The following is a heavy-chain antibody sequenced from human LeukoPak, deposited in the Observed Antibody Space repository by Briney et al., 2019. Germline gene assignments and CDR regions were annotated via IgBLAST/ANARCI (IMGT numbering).Heavy chain of an antibody. J-gene: IGHJ4*02. CDR2: ISGSGGST. D-gene: IGHD5-18*01. Sequence: GGSLRLSCAASGFIFSNYAISWVRQAPGKGLEWVAAISGSGGSTYYADSVKGQFTISRDNSKTTLFLQMNSLRSEDTAVYYCAGSVDTDIDYWGQGTLVTVSS. V-gene: IGHV3-23*01. CDR3: AGSVDTDIDY. CDR1: GFIFSNYA.